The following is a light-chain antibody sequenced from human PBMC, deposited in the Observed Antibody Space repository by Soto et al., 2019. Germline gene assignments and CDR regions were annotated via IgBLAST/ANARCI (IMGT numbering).Light chain of an antibody. CDR1: QSVAANY. Sequence: EVVLTQSPCTLSLSPGERATLSCMASQSVAANYLAWYQQKLGQAPRLLIYSASSRATGIPDRVSGSGSGTDFALTISRLELEDFSVYYCHRYGTEPLSFGHGTKVDIK. V-gene: IGKV3-20*01. CDR2: SAS. CDR3: HRYGTEPLS. J-gene: IGKJ3*01.